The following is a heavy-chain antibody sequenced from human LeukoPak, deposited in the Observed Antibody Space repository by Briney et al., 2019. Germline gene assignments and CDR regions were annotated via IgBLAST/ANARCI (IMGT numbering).Heavy chain of an antibody. CDR1: SASISSGDYY. J-gene: IGHJ6*02. CDR2: IYDSGSI. Sequence: SETLSLTCTVYSASISSGDYYWRWLRQPPGKGLEWFGYIYDSGSIYYNPSLKSRFTISVDTSKNQFSLKLSSVTAADTAVYYCARGCGGDCPHYYYYGIDVWGQGTTVTVSS. V-gene: IGHV4-30-4*08. D-gene: IGHD2-21*02. CDR3: ARGCGGDCPHYYYYGIDV.